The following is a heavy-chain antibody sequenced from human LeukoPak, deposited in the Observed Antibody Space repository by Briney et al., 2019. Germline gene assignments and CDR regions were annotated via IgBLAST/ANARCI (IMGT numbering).Heavy chain of an antibody. CDR2: INSKGDNI. Sequence: PGGSLRLCCVGSGFTFSDHFMSWIRQVPGKEPEWLSYINSKGDNILYRDSVKGRFTISRDNAENSLYLQMNSLKAEDTAVYYCATSRVFDYWGQGALVIVSS. CDR1: GFTFSDHF. V-gene: IGHV3-11*04. J-gene: IGHJ4*02. CDR3: ATSRVFDY.